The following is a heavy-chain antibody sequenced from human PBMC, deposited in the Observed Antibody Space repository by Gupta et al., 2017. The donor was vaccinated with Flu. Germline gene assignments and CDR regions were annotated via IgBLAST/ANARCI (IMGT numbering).Heavy chain of an antibody. Sequence: EVQVVASWGGLVQPGGSLRLSCAASGFTFSSRWMNWVRQGPEKGLVWVSRISPDGSSTSYADSGMGRFTTSRDNAKNTLYLQMNSPRVEATAVYYCAMWGHILPVNPDELDICCQGAMVTVS. J-gene: IGHJ3*02. CDR2: ISPDGSST. CDR1: GFTFSSRW. D-gene: IGHD3-3*02. CDR3: AMWGHILPVNPDELDI. V-gene: IGHV3-74*01.